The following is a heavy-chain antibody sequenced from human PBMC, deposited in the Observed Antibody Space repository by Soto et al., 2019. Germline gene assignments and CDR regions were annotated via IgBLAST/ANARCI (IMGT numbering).Heavy chain of an antibody. V-gene: IGHV4-59*08. CDR1: GGSISSYY. D-gene: IGHD4-17*01. CDR2: IYYSGST. J-gene: IGHJ4*02. CDR3: ASGGYGDYGGVDY. Sequence: PSETLSLTCTVSGGSISSYYWSWIRQPPGKGLEWIGYIYYSGSTNYNPSLKGRVTISVDTSKNQFSLKLGSVTAADTAVYYCASGGYGDYGGVDYWGQGTLVTVSS.